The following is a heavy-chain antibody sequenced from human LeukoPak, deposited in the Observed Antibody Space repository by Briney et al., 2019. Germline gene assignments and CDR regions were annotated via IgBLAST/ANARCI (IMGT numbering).Heavy chain of an antibody. CDR2: INPNSGGT. D-gene: IGHD3-3*01. CDR3: AVIKRITIFGVVIPGDY. V-gene: IGHV1-2*02. J-gene: IGHJ4*02. Sequence: GASVKVSCKASGYTFTGYYMHWVRQAPGQGLEWMGWINPNSGGTNYAQKFQGRVTMTRDTSISTAYMELSRLRSDDTAVYYCAVIKRITIFGVVIPGDYWGQGTLVTVSS. CDR1: GYTFTGYY.